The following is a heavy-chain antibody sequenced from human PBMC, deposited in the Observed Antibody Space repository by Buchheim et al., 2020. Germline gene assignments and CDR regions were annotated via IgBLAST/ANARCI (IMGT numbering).Heavy chain of an antibody. J-gene: IGHJ6*02. V-gene: IGHV3-11*06. CDR1: GFTFSDYY. CDR2: ISSSSSYT. CDR3: ARDLGTMVRGVISQYGMDV. Sequence: QVQLVESGGGLVKPGGSLRLSCAASGFTFSDYYMSWIRQAPGKGLEWVSYISSSSSYTNYADSVKGRFTISRDNATNSLYLQMNSLRAEDTAVYYCARDLGTMVRGVISQYGMDVWGQGTT. D-gene: IGHD3-10*01.